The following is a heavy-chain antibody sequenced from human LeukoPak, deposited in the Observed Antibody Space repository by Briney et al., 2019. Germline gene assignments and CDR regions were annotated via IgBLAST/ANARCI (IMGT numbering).Heavy chain of an antibody. CDR1: GGAISSYY. CDR2: IYASGST. CDR3: ARDRGGGDSFDY. V-gene: IGHV4-4*07. J-gene: IGHJ4*02. D-gene: IGHD2-21*02. Sequence: SETLSLTCTVPGGAISSYYWSWIRQPAGKGLEWIARIYASGSTNYNASLKRRVIISVDKSKSQFYLKLSSVTDADTAVYYCARDRGGGDSFDYWGRGTLVTVSS.